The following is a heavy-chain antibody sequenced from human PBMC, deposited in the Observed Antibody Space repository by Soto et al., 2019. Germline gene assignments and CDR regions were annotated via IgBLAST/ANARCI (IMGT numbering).Heavy chain of an antibody. D-gene: IGHD5-12*01. Sequence: PGESLKISCRGSGYYSSSYWIAWVRQMSGKGLEWVGSVYISDSETKYSPSFQGQVTISADKYTNTAYLYWSSLKASDTAMYYCARRATLSGRHAFDVWGEGTMGTVS. CDR3: ARRATLSGRHAFDV. V-gene: IGHV5-51*01. J-gene: IGHJ3*01. CDR1: GYYSSSYW. CDR2: VYISDSET.